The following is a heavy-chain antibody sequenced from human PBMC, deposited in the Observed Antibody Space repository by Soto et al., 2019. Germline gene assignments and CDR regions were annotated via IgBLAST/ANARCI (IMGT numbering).Heavy chain of an antibody. D-gene: IGHD2-21*02. CDR3: ATYDVGTIIQDY. J-gene: IGHJ4*02. V-gene: IGHV4-34*01. CDR1: GGSSSSHS. CDR2: IHHDGST. Sequence: QVQLQQWGAGLLKPSETLSLTCAISGGSSSSHSKSWVRQPPGKGLEWIGEIHHDGSTNYNPSFKSRVTISGDTSKNHFSLELSSVTAADTAVYYCATYDVGTIIQDYWGQGTLVTVSS.